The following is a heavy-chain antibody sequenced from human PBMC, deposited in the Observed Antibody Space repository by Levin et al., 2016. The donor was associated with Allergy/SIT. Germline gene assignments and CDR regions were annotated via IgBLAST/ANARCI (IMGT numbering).Heavy chain of an antibody. Sequence: SETLSLTCTVYGGSINSYYWTWIRQPPGKGLEWVGCIYYSGTTNYSPSLKSRLTMSVDTSKNQFSLNLTSVTAADTAVYFCARVSWFGELRYYFGMDLWGQGTTVTVSS. J-gene: IGHJ6*02. D-gene: IGHD3-10*01. CDR3: ARVSWFGELRYYFGMDL. V-gene: IGHV4-59*01. CDR1: GGSINSYY. CDR2: IYYSGTT.